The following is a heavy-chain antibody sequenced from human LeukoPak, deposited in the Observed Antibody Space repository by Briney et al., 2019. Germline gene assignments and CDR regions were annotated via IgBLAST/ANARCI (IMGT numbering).Heavy chain of an antibody. Sequence: SETLSRTCTVSGVSISSYYWTWIRHPAGKGLEWIGRIHTSGSTNHNPSLKSRVTTAVDTPNNQFSLKLSSVTAADTDIYYCARETEVPGGRSWDFWGQGTLVTVSS. CDR2: IHTSGST. CDR1: GVSISSYY. J-gene: IGHJ4*02. CDR3: ARETEVPGGRSWDF. V-gene: IGHV4-4*07. D-gene: IGHD6-19*01.